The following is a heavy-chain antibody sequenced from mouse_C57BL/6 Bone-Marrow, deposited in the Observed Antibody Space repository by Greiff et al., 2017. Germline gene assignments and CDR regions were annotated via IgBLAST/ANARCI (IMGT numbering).Heavy chain of an antibody. Sequence: VQLQQPGAELVRPGTSVKLSCKASGYTFTSYWMHWVKQRPGQGLEWIGVIDPSDSYTNYNQKFKGKATLTVDTSSSTAYMQLSSLTSEDSAVYYCARSEVYYGRRGWYFDVWGTGTTVTVSS. D-gene: IGHD1-1*01. CDR3: ARSEVYYGRRGWYFDV. V-gene: IGHV1-59*01. CDR2: IDPSDSYT. J-gene: IGHJ1*03. CDR1: GYTFTSYW.